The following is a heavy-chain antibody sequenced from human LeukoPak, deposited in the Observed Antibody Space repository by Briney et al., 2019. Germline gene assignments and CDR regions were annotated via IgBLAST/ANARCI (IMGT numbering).Heavy chain of an antibody. D-gene: IGHD5/OR15-5a*01. CDR1: GGSVSSSHYY. CDR2: IYYSGST. CDR3: ARQVSDYYYYYIDV. V-gene: IGHV4-39*01. J-gene: IGHJ6*03. Sequence: SETLSLTCSVSGGSVSSSHYYWGWIRQPPGEGLQWIGNIYYSGSTYYNPSLESRVTISLDTSKNYFSLKLGSVTAADTAVYYCARQVSDYYYYYIDVWGKGTAVTVSS.